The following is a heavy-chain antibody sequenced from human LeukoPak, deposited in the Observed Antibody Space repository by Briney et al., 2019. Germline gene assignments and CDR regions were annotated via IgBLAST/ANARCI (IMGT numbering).Heavy chain of an antibody. CDR1: GGSISSYY. CDR3: ARGRYCSGGSCYYLSCFDY. V-gene: IGHV4-59*01. J-gene: IGHJ4*02. D-gene: IGHD2-15*01. Sequence: PSETLSLTCTVSGGSISSYYWSWIRQPPGKGLEWIGYIYYSGSTNYNPSLKSRVTISVDTSKNQFSLKLSSVTAADTAVYYCARGRYCSGGSCYYLSCFDYWGQGTLVTVSS. CDR2: IYYSGST.